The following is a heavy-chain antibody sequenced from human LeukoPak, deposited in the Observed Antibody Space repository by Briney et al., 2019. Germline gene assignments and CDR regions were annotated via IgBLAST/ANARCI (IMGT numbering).Heavy chain of an antibody. CDR1: GFTFSSYG. D-gene: IGHD7-27*01. CDR3: AKDQGKWGSFDY. CDR2: IRYDGSNK. V-gene: IGHV3-30*02. Sequence: GGSLRLSCAASGFTFSSYGMHWVRQALGKGLEWVAFIRYDGSNKYYADSVKGRFTISRDNSKNTLYLQMNSLRAEDTAVYYCAKDQGKWGSFDYWGQGTLVTVSS. J-gene: IGHJ4*02.